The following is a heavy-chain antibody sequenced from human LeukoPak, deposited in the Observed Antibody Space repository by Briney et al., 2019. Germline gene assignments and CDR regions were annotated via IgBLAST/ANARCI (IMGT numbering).Heavy chain of an antibody. Sequence: SWVRQPPGKGLEWIGEIYHSGSTNYNPSLKSRVTISVDKSKNQFSLKLSSVTAADTAVYYCARQYYYDSSGYYYFDYWGQGTLVTVSS. J-gene: IGHJ4*02. CDR2: IYHSGST. CDR3: ARQYYYDSSGYYYFDY. D-gene: IGHD3-22*01. V-gene: IGHV4-4*02.